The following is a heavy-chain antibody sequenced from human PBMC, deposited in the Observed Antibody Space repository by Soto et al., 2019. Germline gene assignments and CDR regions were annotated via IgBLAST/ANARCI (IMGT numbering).Heavy chain of an antibody. V-gene: IGHV4-4*02. CDR2: IYHSGST. CDR1: GGSISSNNW. CDR3: ARHFSVDYFDY. J-gene: IGHJ4*02. Sequence: SETLSLTCTVSGGSISSNNWWIWVRQPPGKGLEWIGEIYHSGSTNYNPSLKSRVTISVDRSKNQFSLKLSSVTAADTAVYYCARHFSVDYFDYWGQGALVTVSS.